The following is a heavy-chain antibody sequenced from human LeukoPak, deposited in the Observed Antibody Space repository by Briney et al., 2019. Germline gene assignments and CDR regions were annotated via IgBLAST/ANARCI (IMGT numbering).Heavy chain of an antibody. V-gene: IGHV4-30-4*02. CDR3: ARDVHDYMDV. Sequence: SETLSLTCTVSGGSISSGDYYWSWLRQPPGKGLEWIGYIYYSGSTYYNPSPKSRVTISVDTSKNQFSLKLSSVTAADTAVYYCARDVHDYMDVWGKGTTVTVSS. CDR1: GGSISSGDYY. J-gene: IGHJ6*03. CDR2: IYYSGST.